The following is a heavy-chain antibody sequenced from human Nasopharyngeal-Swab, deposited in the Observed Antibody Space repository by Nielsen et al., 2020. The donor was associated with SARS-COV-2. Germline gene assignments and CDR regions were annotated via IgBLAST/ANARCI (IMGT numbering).Heavy chain of an antibody. J-gene: IGHJ4*02. CDR2: ISGSGGST. Sequence: VRQAPGKGLEWVSAISGSGGSTYYADSVKGRFTISRDNSKNTLYLQMSSLRAEDTAVYYCAKAARITMIVVYDYWGQGTLVTVSS. D-gene: IGHD3-22*01. CDR3: AKAARITMIVVYDY. V-gene: IGHV3-23*01.